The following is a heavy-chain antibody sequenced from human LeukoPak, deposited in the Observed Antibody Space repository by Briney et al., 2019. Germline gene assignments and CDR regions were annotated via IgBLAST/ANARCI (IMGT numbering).Heavy chain of an antibody. CDR2: IWYDGSNK. CDR1: GFTFSSYG. V-gene: IGHV3-33*01. Sequence: PGGSLRLSCAASGFTFSSYGMHWVRQAPGKGLEWVAVIWYDGSNKYYADSVKGRFTISRDNSKNTLYLQMNSLRAEDTAVYYCARDPGLVVVPAALRWFDPWGQGTLVTVFS. CDR3: ARDPGLVVVPAALRWFDP. D-gene: IGHD2-2*01. J-gene: IGHJ5*02.